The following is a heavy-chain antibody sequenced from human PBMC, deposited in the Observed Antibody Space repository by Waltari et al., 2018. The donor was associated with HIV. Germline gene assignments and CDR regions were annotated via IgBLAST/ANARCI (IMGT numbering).Heavy chain of an antibody. D-gene: IGHD1-7*01. CDR3: ARGGTTKNGMDV. CDR1: GGSIGPYY. V-gene: IGHV4-59*01. CDR2: IYYTGST. J-gene: IGHJ6*02. Sequence: QVHLQESGPGLVKPSETLSLTCTVSGGSIGPYYWRWIRQPPGKGLEWIGYIYYTGSTNYNPSLKSRVNLSVDTSKNQFSLKLSSVIAADTAVYYCARGGTTKNGMDVWGQGTTVTVSS.